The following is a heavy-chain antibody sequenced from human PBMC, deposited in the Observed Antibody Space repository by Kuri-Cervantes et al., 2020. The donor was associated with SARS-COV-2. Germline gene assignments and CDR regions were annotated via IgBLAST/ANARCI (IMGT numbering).Heavy chain of an antibody. CDR2: ISSSSSYI. CDR1: GFTFSSYS. V-gene: IGHV3-21*01. CDR3: ASGEIEASGTIYYFDY. D-gene: IGHD1-7*01. J-gene: IGHJ4*02. Sequence: GESLKISCAASGFTFSSYSMNWVRQAPGKGLEWVSSISSSSSYIYYTDSVKGRFTISRDNPNNSLYLQMNSLRSEDTAVYYCASGEIEASGTIYYFDYWGQGTLVTVSS.